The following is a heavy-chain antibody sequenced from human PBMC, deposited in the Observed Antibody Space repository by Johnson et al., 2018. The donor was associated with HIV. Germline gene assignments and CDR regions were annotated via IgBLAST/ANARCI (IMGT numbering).Heavy chain of an antibody. CDR2: IRSKANSYAT. CDR3: VRQYELYGYAFDL. V-gene: IGHV3-73*01. CDR1: GFTFSGSA. D-gene: IGHD5-18*01. J-gene: IGHJ3*01. Sequence: EVQVVESGGGLVQPGGSLKLSCAASGFTFSGSAMHWVRQASGKGLEWVGRIRSKANSYATAYAASVKGRFTISRDDSKNTAYLQMNDLRAEDTAVYYCVRQYELYGYAFDLWGQGTVVTVSS.